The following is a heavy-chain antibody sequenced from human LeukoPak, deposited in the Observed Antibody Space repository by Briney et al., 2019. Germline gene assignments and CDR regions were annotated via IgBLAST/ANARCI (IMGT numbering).Heavy chain of an antibody. CDR3: AGSEYSSTWYGDYYYYYMDV. J-gene: IGHJ6*03. D-gene: IGHD6-13*01. CDR2: INTDGSST. Sequence: GGSLRLSCAASGFTFSSFWMHWVRQAPGKGLVWVSRINTDGSSTIYADSVKGRFTISRDNAKNTLYLQMNSLRAEDTAVYYCAGSEYSSTWYGDYYYYYMDVWGKGTTVTVSS. V-gene: IGHV3-74*01. CDR1: GFTFSSFW.